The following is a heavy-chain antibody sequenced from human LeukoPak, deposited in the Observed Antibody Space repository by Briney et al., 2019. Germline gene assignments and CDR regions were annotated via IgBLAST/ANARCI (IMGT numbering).Heavy chain of an antibody. J-gene: IGHJ1*01. CDR2: IIPILGIA. CDR1: GGTFSSYT. D-gene: IGHD4-23*01. CDR3: ATPGYGGNSAYFQH. Sequence: SVKVSCKASGGTFSSYTISWVRQAPGQGLEWMGRIIPILGIANYAQMFQGRVTITADKSTSTAYMELSSLRSEDTAVYYCATPGYGGNSAYFQHWGQGTLVTVSS. V-gene: IGHV1-69*02.